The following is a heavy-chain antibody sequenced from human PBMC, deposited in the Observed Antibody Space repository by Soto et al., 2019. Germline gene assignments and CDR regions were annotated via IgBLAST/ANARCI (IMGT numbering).Heavy chain of an antibody. D-gene: IGHD1-1*01. V-gene: IGHV1-18*01. CDR3: AREAWKETPGDY. J-gene: IGHJ4*02. CDR2: INVYNGKT. CDR1: GYTFSTYG. Sequence: ASVKVSCKTSGYTFSTYGITWVRQAPGQGLEWMGWINVYNGKTDYAQKFQDRVTMTADTSATTAYMELRSLKSDDTAVYYCAREAWKETPGDYWGQGPLVTVS.